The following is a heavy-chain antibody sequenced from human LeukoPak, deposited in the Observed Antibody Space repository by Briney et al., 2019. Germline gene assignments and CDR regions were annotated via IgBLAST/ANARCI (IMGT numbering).Heavy chain of an antibody. CDR2: INTNTGNP. CDR1: GYTFTSYA. D-gene: IGHD2-2*01. Sequence: GASVKVSCTASGYTFTSYAMNWVRQAPGQGLEWMGWINTNTGNPTYAQGFTGRFVFSLDTSVSTAFLQISSLKAEDTAVYYCARDKYCSRTSCYFTGMDVWGQGTTVTVSS. V-gene: IGHV7-4-1*02. J-gene: IGHJ6*02. CDR3: ARDKYCSRTSCYFTGMDV.